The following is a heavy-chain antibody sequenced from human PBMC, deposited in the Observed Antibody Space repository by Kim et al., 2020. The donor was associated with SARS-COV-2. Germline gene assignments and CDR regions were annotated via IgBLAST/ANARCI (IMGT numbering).Heavy chain of an antibody. J-gene: IGHJ6*02. D-gene: IGHD3-9*01. V-gene: IGHV3-33*05. Sequence: GGSLRLSCAASGFTFSRNGMHWVRQAPGKGLEWVAVISYDGSSKYYADSVEGRFTISRDNSKNTLYLQMNSLRAEDTAVYYCARDVRSFDWDGPDVWGQGTTVTVSS. CDR3: ARDVRSFDWDGPDV. CDR2: ISYDGSSK. CDR1: GFTFSRNG.